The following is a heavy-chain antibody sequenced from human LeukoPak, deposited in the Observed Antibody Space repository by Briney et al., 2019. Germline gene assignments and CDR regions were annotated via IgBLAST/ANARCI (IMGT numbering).Heavy chain of an antibody. D-gene: IGHD4-11*01. V-gene: IGHV4-34*01. CDR3: ARTYSNYVSLNWFDP. CDR1: GGSFSGYY. CDR2: INHSGST. Sequence: PSETLSLTCAVYGGSFSGYYWSWIRQPPGKGLEWIGQINHSGSTNYNPSLKSLVTISVDKSKNQFSLKLSSVTAADTAVYYCARTYSNYVSLNWFDPWGQGTLVTVSS. J-gene: IGHJ5*02.